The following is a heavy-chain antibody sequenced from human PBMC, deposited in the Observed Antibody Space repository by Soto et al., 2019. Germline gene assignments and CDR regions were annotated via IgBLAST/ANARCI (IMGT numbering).Heavy chain of an antibody. Sequence: ASVKVSCKAYGYTFTSYDINWVRQATGQGLEWMGWISAYNGNTNYAQKLQGRVTMTTDTSTSTAYMELRSLRSDDTAVYYCARPYCSSTSCYRIDAFDIWGQGTMVTVSS. CDR3: ARPYCSSTSCYRIDAFDI. D-gene: IGHD2-2*01. CDR2: ISAYNGNT. V-gene: IGHV1-18*01. J-gene: IGHJ3*02. CDR1: GYTFTSYD.